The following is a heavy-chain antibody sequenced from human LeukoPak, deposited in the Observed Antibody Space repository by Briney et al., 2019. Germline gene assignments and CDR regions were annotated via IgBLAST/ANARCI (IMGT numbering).Heavy chain of an antibody. D-gene: IGHD5-24*01. V-gene: IGHV3-7*04. CDR3: ARMRDGYMGRYYFDY. CDR2: IKEDGSDK. J-gene: IGHJ4*02. CDR1: GFTFSSYW. Sequence: GGSLRPSCAASGFTFSSYWMSWVRQAPGKGLEWVANIKEDGSDKYYVDSVKGRFTTSRDNAKNSLYLQMNSLRAEDTAVYYCARMRDGYMGRYYFDYWGQGTLVTVSS.